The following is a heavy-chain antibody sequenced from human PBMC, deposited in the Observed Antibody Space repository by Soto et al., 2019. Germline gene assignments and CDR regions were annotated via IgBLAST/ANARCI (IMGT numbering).Heavy chain of an antibody. CDR1: GDTFSSYA. V-gene: IGHV1-69*01. J-gene: IGHJ6*02. CDR2: IIPIFVTA. Sequence: QVQLVQSGAEVKKPGSSVKVSCKASGDTFSSYAISWVRQAPGQGLEWMGGIIPIFVTANYAHKFQGRVTITAYESTSTAYMELSNLRSDDTAVDYCARDGSGYRSRASPMDVWGQGTTVTVSS. D-gene: IGHD3-22*01. CDR3: ARDGSGYRSRASPMDV.